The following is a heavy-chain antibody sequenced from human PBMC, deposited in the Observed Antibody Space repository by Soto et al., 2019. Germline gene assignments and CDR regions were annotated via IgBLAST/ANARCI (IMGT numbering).Heavy chain of an antibody. CDR3: AKEQWDILSALDY. D-gene: IGHD1-26*01. Sequence: GASVKVSCKASGYTFTSYGISWVRQAPGQGLEWMGWISAYNGNTNYADSVKGRFTISRDNFKNTLYLQMNRLRAEDTAVYYCAKEQWDILSALDYWGQGTLVTVSS. J-gene: IGHJ4*02. CDR1: GYTFTSYG. V-gene: IGHV1-18*01. CDR2: ISAYNGNT.